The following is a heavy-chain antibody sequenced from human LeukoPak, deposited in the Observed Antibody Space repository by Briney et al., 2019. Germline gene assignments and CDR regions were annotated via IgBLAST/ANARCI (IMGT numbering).Heavy chain of an antibody. D-gene: IGHD3-10*01. CDR3: AREIFGSGSYPDF. J-gene: IGHJ4*02. CDR1: GFTFSDYY. CDR2: ISSSSTI. Sequence: GGSLRLSCAASGFTFSDYYMNWVRQAPGKGLEWVSSISSSSTIYYADSVRGQFTISRDNSKNTVYLQMNNLRPEGTAVYYCAREIFGSGSYPDFWGQGTLVTVSS. V-gene: IGHV3-69-1*01.